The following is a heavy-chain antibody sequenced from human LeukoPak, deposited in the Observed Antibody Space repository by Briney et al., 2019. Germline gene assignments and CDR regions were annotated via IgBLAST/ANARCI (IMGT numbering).Heavy chain of an antibody. J-gene: IGHJ4*02. CDR3: AREGGAIAAAGLNY. CDR1: GGSISSYY. V-gene: IGHV4-59*01. D-gene: IGHD6-13*01. Sequence: PSETLSLTCTVSGGSISSYYWSWIRQPPGKGLEWIGYIYYSGSTNYNPSLKSRVTISVDTSKNQFSLKLSSVTAADTAVYYCAREGGAIAAAGLNYWGQGTLVTVSS. CDR2: IYYSGST.